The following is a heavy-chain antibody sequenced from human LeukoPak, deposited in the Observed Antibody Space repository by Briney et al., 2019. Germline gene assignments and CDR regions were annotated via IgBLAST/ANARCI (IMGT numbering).Heavy chain of an antibody. CDR2: ISAYNGNT. J-gene: IGHJ3*02. Sequence: GASVKVSCKASGYTFTSYGISWVRQAPGQGLEWMGWISAYNGNTNYAQKLQGRVTMTTDTSPSTAYMELRSLRSDDTAVYYCARGGWELQGLLYDDAFDIWGQGTMVTVSS. V-gene: IGHV1-18*01. D-gene: IGHD1-26*01. CDR3: ARGGWELQGLLYDDAFDI. CDR1: GYTFTSYG.